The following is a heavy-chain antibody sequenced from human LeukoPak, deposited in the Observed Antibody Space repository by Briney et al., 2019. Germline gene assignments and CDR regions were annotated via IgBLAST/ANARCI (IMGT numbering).Heavy chain of an antibody. J-gene: IGHJ4*02. D-gene: IGHD6-6*01. CDR1: GGSISSSSYY. V-gene: IGHV4-39*07. CDR3: ALGRIAARNRGYFDY. CDR2: INHSGST. Sequence: PSETLSLTCTVSGGSISSSSYYWGWIRQPPGKGLEWIGEINHSGSTNYNPSLKSRVTISVDTSKNQFSLKLSSVTAADTAVYYCALGRIAARNRGYFDYWGQGTLVTVSS.